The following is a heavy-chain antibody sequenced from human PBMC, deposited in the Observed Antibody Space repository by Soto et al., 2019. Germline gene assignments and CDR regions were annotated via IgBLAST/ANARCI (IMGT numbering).Heavy chain of an antibody. D-gene: IGHD7-27*01. CDR3: ARHGATNWGGFFVS. CDR1: GASITTYY. CDR2: IYYSGHI. Sequence: QVQLQESGPGLVKPSETLSLTCNVSGASITTYYWSWIRQPPGKGLEWIGYIYYSGHINYNPSLKSRVTISVDTFKNQFSLKLSSVTAADTAVYYCARHGATNWGGFFVSWGLGTLVSVSS. V-gene: IGHV4-59*08. J-gene: IGHJ4*02.